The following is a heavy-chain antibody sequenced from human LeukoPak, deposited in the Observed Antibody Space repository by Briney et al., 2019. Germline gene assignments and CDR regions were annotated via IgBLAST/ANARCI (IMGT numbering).Heavy chain of an antibody. Sequence: GRSLRLSCAASGFTFSSYGMHWVRQAPGKGLEWVAVIWYDESNKYYADSVKGRFTISRDNSKNTLYLQMNSLRAEDTAVYYCARDPIAAAGTVIWYNWFDPWGQGTLVTVS. CDR1: GFTFSSYG. CDR2: IWYDESNK. CDR3: ARDPIAAAGTVIWYNWFDP. D-gene: IGHD6-13*01. V-gene: IGHV3-33*01. J-gene: IGHJ5*02.